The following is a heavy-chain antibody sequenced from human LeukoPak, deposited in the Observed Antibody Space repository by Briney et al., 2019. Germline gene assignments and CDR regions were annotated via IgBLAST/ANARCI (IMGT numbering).Heavy chain of an antibody. V-gene: IGHV3-48*03. D-gene: IGHD6-13*01. CDR2: ISSGGSTL. J-gene: IGHJ3*02. CDR3: ARDPLGSSSWSDAFDI. Sequence: PGGSLRLSCAASGFTFSSYEMNWVRQAPGKGLDWVSYISSGGSTLYYADSVKGRFTISGDNAKNSLYLQMNSLRAEDTAVYYCARDPLGSSSWSDAFDIWGQGTMVTVSS. CDR1: GFTFSSYE.